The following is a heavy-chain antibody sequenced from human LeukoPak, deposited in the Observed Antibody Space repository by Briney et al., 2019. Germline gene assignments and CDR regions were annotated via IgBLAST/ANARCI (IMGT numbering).Heavy chain of an antibody. J-gene: IGHJ4*02. D-gene: IGHD6-19*01. CDR3: ARASARYSSGWSVDY. CDR1: GGSISSYY. Sequence: SETLSLTCTVSGGSISSYYWSWIRQPPGKGLEWIGYIYYSGSTNYNPSLKSRVTISVDTSKNQFSLKLSSVTAADTAVYYCARASARYSSGWSVDYWGQGTLVTVSS. CDR2: IYYSGST. V-gene: IGHV4-59*01.